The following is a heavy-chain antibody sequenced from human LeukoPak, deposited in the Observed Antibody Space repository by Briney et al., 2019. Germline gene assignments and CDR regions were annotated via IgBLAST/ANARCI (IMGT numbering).Heavy chain of an antibody. V-gene: IGHV5-51*01. CDR3: ARLPYCGGDCYPNWFDP. CDR2: IYPGDSDT. J-gene: IGHJ5*02. D-gene: IGHD2-21*02. CDR1: GYRFSSDW. Sequence: GESLKISCKGSGYRFSSDWIGWVRQMPGKGLECMGVIYPGDSDTRYSPSFQGQVTISVDRSISTAYLQWSSLKASDTAVYYCARLPYCGGDCYPNWFDPWGQGTLVTVSS.